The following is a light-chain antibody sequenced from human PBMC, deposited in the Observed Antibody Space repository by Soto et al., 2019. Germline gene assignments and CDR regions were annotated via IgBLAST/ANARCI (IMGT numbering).Light chain of an antibody. CDR2: EGS. CDR3: SSYASSSTPV. J-gene: IGLJ1*01. CDR1: SSDVGSYNL. Sequence: QSVLTQPASVSGSPGQSITISCTGTSSDVGSYNLVSWYQQHPGKAPKLMIYEGSKRPSGVSNRFSGSKSGNTASLTISGLQAEDEADYYCSSYASSSTPVFGTGTKLTVL. V-gene: IGLV2-14*02.